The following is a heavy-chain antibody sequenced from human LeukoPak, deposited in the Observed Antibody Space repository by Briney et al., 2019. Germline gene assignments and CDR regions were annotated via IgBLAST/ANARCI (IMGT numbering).Heavy chain of an antibody. CDR3: VKDISVAGTSYFDY. CDR2: ISWNSGNI. CDR1: GFTVSSNY. D-gene: IGHD6-19*01. V-gene: IGHV3-9*03. J-gene: IGHJ4*02. Sequence: GGSLRLSCAASGFTVSSNYMSWVRQAPGKGLEWVSGISWNSGNIDYADSVKGRFTISRDNAKNSLYLQMNSLRAEDMALYYCVKDISVAGTSYFDYWGQGTLVTVSS.